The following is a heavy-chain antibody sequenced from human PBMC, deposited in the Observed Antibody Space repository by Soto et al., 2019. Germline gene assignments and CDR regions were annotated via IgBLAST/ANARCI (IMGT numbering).Heavy chain of an antibody. CDR1: GYTFTSYG. CDR2: ISAYNGNT. D-gene: IGHD1-26*01. CDR3: ARDKGGSYPLTFGMDV. V-gene: IGHV1-18*01. Sequence: ASVKVSCKXSGYTFTSYGISWVRQAPGQGLEWMGWISAYNGNTNYAQKLQGRVTMTTDTSTSTAYMELRSLRSDDTAVYYCARDKGGSYPLTFGMDVWGQGTTVTVSS. J-gene: IGHJ6*02.